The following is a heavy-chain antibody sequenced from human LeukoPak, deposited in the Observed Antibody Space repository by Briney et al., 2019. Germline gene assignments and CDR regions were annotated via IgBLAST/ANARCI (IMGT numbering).Heavy chain of an antibody. CDR3: ARGQPALRYFDWSTSSGHSDY. Sequence: ASVKVSCKASGYTFTSYDINWVRQATGQGLEWMGWMNPNSGNTGYAQKFQGRVTMTRNTSISTAYMELSSLRSEDTAVYYCARGQPALRYFDWSTSSGHSDYWGQGTLVTVSS. J-gene: IGHJ4*02. D-gene: IGHD3-9*01. V-gene: IGHV1-8*01. CDR2: MNPNSGNT. CDR1: GYTFTSYD.